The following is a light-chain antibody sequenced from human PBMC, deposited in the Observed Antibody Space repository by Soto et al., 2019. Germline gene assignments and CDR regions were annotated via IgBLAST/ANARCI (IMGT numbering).Light chain of an antibody. CDR3: QQYGSSGT. J-gene: IGKJ1*01. CDR1: QTLSPNY. V-gene: IGKV3-20*01. CDR2: GSS. Sequence: DIVLTQSPGTLSLSPGERATLSCRASQTLSPNYLAWCQQKPGHPPRLLIYGSSKRATGIPDRFSGSGSGTDFTLTISRLEPDDFAVYYCQQYGSSGTFGQGTKVDIK.